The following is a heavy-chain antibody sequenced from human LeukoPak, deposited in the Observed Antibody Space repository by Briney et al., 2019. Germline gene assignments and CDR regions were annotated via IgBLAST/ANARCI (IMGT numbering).Heavy chain of an antibody. D-gene: IGHD3-22*01. CDR3: ARDLGYYYDSSGTFDY. CDR2: ISYDGSNK. CDR1: GFTFSSYA. J-gene: IGHJ4*02. Sequence: GGSLRLSCAASGFTFSSYAMHWVRQAPGKGLMGLQVISYDGSNKYYADSVKGRFTISRDNAKNSLYLQMNSLRDEDTAVYYCARDLGYYYDSSGTFDYWGQGTLVTVSS. V-gene: IGHV3-30-3*01.